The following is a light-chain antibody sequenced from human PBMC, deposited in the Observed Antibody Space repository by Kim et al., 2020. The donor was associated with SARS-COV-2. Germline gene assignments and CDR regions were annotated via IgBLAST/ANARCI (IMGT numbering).Light chain of an antibody. Sequence: SYELTQPLSVSVALGQTARITCGGNNIGSKNVHWYQQKPGQAPVLVIYRDGDRPSGIPERFSGSNSVNTATLTISRAQAGDEADYYCQVWDSSPVIFGGGTQLTVL. CDR3: QVWDSSPVI. V-gene: IGLV3-9*01. CDR1: NIGSKN. CDR2: RDG. J-gene: IGLJ2*01.